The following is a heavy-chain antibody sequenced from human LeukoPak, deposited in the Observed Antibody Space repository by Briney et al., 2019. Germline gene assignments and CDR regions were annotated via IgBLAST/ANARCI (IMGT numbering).Heavy chain of an antibody. V-gene: IGHV4-39*01. CDR3: ATPGTVTTVMYFRY. Sequence: PSETLSLTCTVPGGSISSSSYYWGWIRQPPGKGLEWIGSFYYSGSTYYNPSLKSRVTISVDTSKNQFSLKVSSVTAADTAVYYCATPGTVTTVMYFRYWGQGTLVTVSS. D-gene: IGHD4-11*01. CDR1: GGSISSSSYY. CDR2: FYYSGST. J-gene: IGHJ4*02.